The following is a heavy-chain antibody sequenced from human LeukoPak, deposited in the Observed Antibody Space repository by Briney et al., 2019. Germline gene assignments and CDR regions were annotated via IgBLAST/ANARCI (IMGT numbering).Heavy chain of an antibody. Sequence: ASVKVSCKAPGYTFTSYGISWVRQAPGQGLEWMGWISAYNGNTNFAQNLQGRVTMTTDTSTSTAYMELRSLRSDDTAVYYCARDYYDSSGYYRGGDYFDYWGQGTLVTVSS. CDR1: GYTFTSYG. CDR3: ARDYYDSSGYYRGGDYFDY. D-gene: IGHD3-22*01. J-gene: IGHJ4*02. V-gene: IGHV1-18*01. CDR2: ISAYNGNT.